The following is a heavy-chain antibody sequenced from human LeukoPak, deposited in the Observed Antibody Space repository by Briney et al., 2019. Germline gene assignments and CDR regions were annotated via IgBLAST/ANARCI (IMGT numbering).Heavy chain of an antibody. CDR1: GGSISSGDYY. V-gene: IGHV4-61*08. CDR2: IYYSGST. D-gene: IGHD3-22*01. J-gene: IGHJ4*02. Sequence: SETLSLTCTVSGGSISSGDYYWSWIRQPPGKGLEWIGYIYYSGSTYYNPSLKSRVTISVDTSKNQFSLKLSSVTAADTAVYYCARDDSSGYLTNWGQGTLVTVSS. CDR3: ARDDSSGYLTN.